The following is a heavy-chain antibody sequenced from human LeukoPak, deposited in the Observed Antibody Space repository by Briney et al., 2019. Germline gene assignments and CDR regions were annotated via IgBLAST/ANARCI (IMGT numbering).Heavy chain of an antibody. CDR2: ISSSSSYI. CDR3: ARTTVVTPYIHAFDI. CDR1: GFTFRSHG. V-gene: IGHV3-21*01. D-gene: IGHD4-23*01. Sequence: GGTLRLSCVASGFTFRSHGMNWVRQAPGKGLEWVSSISSSSSYIYYADSVKGRFIISRDNAKNSLYLQMNSLRAEDTAVYYCARTTVVTPYIHAFDIWGQGTMVTVSS. J-gene: IGHJ3*02.